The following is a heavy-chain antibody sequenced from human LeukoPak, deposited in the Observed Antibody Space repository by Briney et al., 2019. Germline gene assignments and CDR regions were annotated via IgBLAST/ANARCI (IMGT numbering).Heavy chain of an antibody. CDR2: IYSGGST. CDR3: ARAGRGAMVRGVIYYFDY. J-gene: IGHJ4*02. V-gene: IGHV3-66*01. CDR1: GFTVSSNY. D-gene: IGHD3-10*01. Sequence: GGSLRLSCAASGFTVSSNYMSWVRQAPGKGLEWVSVIYSGGSTYYADSVKGRFTISRDNSKNTLYLQMNSLRAEDTAVYYCARAGRGAMVRGVIYYFDYWGQGTLVTVSS.